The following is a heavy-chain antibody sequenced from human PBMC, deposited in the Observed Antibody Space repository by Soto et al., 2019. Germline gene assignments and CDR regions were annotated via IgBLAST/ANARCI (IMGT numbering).Heavy chain of an antibody. CDR3: TKQKGDSRTYNGMEV. V-gene: IGHV6-1*01. CDR1: GYSVSSNSAS. CDR2: AYYRSQWYY. Sequence: SQTLSLTCAISGYSVSSNSASLDFIMESPSGGLYCLGRAYYRSQWYYDSAVSVRSRITVIPDTSKNQFSLQLNSVTPEDTAVYYCTKQKGDSRTYNGMEVWGQGTTVTVSS. J-gene: IGHJ6*02. D-gene: IGHD2-21*02.